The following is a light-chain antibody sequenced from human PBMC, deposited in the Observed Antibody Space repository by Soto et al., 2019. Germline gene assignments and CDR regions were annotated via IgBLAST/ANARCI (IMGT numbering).Light chain of an antibody. CDR3: SSYAGSSNV. CDR2: EVN. CDR1: RSDIGGYKY. V-gene: IGLV2-8*01. Sequence: QSALTQPASVSGSPVQAITISCTGTRSDIGGYKYVSWYQQHPGKAPKLMIYEVNKRPSGFPDRFSGSKSGNTASLTVSGLQAEDEADYYCSSYAGSSNVFGTGTKVTVL. J-gene: IGLJ1*01.